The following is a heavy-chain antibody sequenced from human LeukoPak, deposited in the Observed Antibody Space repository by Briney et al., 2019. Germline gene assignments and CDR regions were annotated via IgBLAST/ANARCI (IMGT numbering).Heavy chain of an antibody. CDR2: IYYSGST. CDR3: ARVVVAATGVAFDI. D-gene: IGHD2-15*01. J-gene: IGHJ3*02. CDR1: GGSISSYY. V-gene: IGHV4-59*01. Sequence: SETLSLTCTVSGGSISSYYWTWIRQPPGKGLEWIGYIYYSGSTNYNPSLKSRVTISVDTSKNQFSLKLSSVTAADTAVYYCARVVVAATGVAFDIWGQGTMVTVSS.